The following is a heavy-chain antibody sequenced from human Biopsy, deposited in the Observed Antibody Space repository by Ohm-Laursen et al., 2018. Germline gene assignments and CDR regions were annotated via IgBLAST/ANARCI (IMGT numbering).Heavy chain of an antibody. D-gene: IGHD3-3*01. Sequence: PPGTLSLTCSVSGGSIISYYGTWIRQPPGKGLEWIGHVYNGGITNYNPSLKSRVTISKDTSKNQFSLQVNSVTAADTAVYYCARTPRDSFWSGSYKRGLWFDPWGQGTLVIVSS. J-gene: IGHJ5*02. CDR1: GGSIISYY. CDR3: ARTPRDSFWSGSYKRGLWFDP. V-gene: IGHV4-59*01. CDR2: VYNGGIT.